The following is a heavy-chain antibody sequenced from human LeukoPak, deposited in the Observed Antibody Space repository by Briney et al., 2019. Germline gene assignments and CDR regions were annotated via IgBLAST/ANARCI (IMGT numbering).Heavy chain of an antibody. CDR1: GFTFSSYA. J-gene: IGHJ4*02. CDR2: ISSNGGST. D-gene: IGHD3-22*01. V-gene: IGHV3-64*02. Sequence: PGGSLRLSCAASGFTFSSYAMHWVRQAPGKGLEYVSAISSNGGSTYYADSVKGRFTISRDNSKNTLYLQMGSLRAEDMAVYYCARGYYDSSGYLFDYWGQGTLVTVSS. CDR3: ARGYYDSSGYLFDY.